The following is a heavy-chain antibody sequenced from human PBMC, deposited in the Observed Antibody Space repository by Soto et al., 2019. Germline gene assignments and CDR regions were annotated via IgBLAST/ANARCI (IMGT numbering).Heavy chain of an antibody. CDR2: IYYSGST. D-gene: IGHD3-22*01. V-gene: IGHV4-31*03. J-gene: IGHJ5*02. CDR1: GGSISSGGYY. Sequence: PSETLSLTCTVSGGSISSGGYYWSWIRQHPGKGLEWIGYIYYSGSTYYNPSLKSRVTISVDTSKNQFSLKLSSVTAADTAVYYCAREGASHYYDSSGYYYNWFDPWGQGTLVTVSS. CDR3: AREGASHYYDSSGYYYNWFDP.